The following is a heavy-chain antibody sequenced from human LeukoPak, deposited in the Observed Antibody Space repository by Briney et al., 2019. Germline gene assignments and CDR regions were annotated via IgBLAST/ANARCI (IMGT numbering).Heavy chain of an antibody. Sequence: GGSLRLSCAASGFTFDDYARHWVRQAPGKGLEWVSGISWNSGSIGYADSVKGRFTISRDNAKNSLYLQMNSLRAEDTALYYCAKADRAVAGYYYYYYMDVWGKGTTVTVSS. D-gene: IGHD6-19*01. CDR1: GFTFDDYA. CDR2: ISWNSGSI. V-gene: IGHV3-9*01. J-gene: IGHJ6*03. CDR3: AKADRAVAGYYYYYYMDV.